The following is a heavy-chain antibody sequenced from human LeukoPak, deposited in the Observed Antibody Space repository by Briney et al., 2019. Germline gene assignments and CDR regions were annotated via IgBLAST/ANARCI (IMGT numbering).Heavy chain of an antibody. CDR1: GGSISSHY. V-gene: IGHV4-59*11. J-gene: IGHJ6*03. CDR3: ARDKIVATISSSGERSYYYYYMDV. CDR2: IYYSGST. D-gene: IGHD5-12*01. Sequence: SETLSLTCTVSGGSISSHYWSWIRQPPGKGLEWIGYIYYSGSTNYNPSLKSRVTISVDTSKNQFSLKLSSVTAADTAVYYCARDKIVATISSSGERSYYYYYMDVWGKGTTVTVSS.